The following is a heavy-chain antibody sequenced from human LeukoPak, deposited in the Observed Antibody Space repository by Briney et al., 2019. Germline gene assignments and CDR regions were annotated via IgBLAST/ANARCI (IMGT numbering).Heavy chain of an antibody. CDR2: IRSDGSST. V-gene: IGHV3-74*01. CDR3: SPIGAGY. J-gene: IGHJ4*02. D-gene: IGHD4/OR15-4a*01. Sequence: GGTLRLSCVASGITFTGNWHWVRQAPGKGLVWVSLIRSDGSSTSYGDSVKGRFTFSRDSAKNTLYLQMNSLRVEDTAVYYCSPIGAGYWGQGELGSVSS. CDR1: GITFTGNW.